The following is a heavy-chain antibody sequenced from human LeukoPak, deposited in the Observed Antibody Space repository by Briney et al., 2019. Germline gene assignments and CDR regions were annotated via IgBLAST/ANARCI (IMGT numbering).Heavy chain of an antibody. Sequence: GASVKVSCKASGYTFTSYYMHWVRQAPGQGLEWMGIINPSGGSTSYAQKFQGRVTMTRDMSTSTVYMELSSLRSEDTAVYYCARKLDYYYDSSGHFDYWGQGTLVTVSS. CDR2: INPSGGST. V-gene: IGHV1-46*01. CDR3: ARKLDYYYDSSGHFDY. D-gene: IGHD3-22*01. J-gene: IGHJ4*02. CDR1: GYTFTSYY.